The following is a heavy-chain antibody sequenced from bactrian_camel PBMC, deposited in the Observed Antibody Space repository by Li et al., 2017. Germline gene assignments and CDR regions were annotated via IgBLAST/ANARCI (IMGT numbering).Heavy chain of an antibody. CDR2: IYSDGSAT. Sequence: HVQLVESGGGLVHPGGSLRLSCTSSGLRSSYNYMSWVRQAPGKGLEWVSSIYSDGSATYYADSVKGRFTISYDGAKNTVYLQMNSLKPEDTAQYYCASAVVPGYGDSWHGAYEYNYWGQGTQVTVS. J-gene: IGHJ4*01. CDR1: GLRSSYNY. D-gene: IGHD6*01. CDR3: ASAVVPGYGDSWHGAYEYNY. V-gene: IGHV3-2*01.